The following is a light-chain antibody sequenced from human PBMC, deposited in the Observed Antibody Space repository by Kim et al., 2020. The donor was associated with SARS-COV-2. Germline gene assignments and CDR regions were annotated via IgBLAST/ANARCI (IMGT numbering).Light chain of an antibody. V-gene: IGKV1-39*01. CDR1: QSINSY. CDR3: QQTYSSPPT. CDR2: STS. Sequence: SASVGESVTITCRASQSINSYLNWYQQTPGKAPKILIFSTSNLQSGVPSRFRGGASGTEFTLTISNLQPEDFATYYCQQTYSSPPTFGQGTKLEI. J-gene: IGKJ2*01.